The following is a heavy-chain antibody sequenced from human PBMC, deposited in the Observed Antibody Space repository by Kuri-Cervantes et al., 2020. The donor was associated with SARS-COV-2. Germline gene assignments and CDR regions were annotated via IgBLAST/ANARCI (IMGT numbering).Heavy chain of an antibody. CDR2: INHSGST. CDR3: ARQRGGFLEWLLYYDY. Sequence: SETLSLTCAVYGGSFSGYYWSWIRQPPGKGLGWIGEINHSGSTNYNPSLKSRVTISVDTSKNQFSLKLSSVTAADTAVYYCARQRGGFLEWLLYYDYWGQGTLVTVSS. CDR1: GGSFSGYY. V-gene: IGHV4-34*01. D-gene: IGHD3-3*01. J-gene: IGHJ4*02.